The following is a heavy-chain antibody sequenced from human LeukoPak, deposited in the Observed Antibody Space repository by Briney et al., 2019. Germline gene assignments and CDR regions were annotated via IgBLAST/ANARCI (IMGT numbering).Heavy chain of an antibody. Sequence: GGSLRLSCIASRFTFSSYDMHWGRQAPGKGLEWVAVILYDGSNKYYADSVKGRFTISRDNAKNTLYVQMNSLRAEDTAVYYCRKGANGGMDVWSQGTTVTVSS. CDR1: RFTFSSYD. J-gene: IGHJ6*02. CDR3: RKGANGGMDV. D-gene: IGHD2-8*01. CDR2: ILYDGSNK. V-gene: IGHV3-30*18.